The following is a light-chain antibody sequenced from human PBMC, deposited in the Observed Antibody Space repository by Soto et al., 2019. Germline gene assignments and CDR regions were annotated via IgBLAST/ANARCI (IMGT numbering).Light chain of an antibody. CDR3: QQSYGTPFS. CDR1: QSISSH. J-gene: IGKJ3*01. V-gene: IGKV1-39*01. Sequence: DIQMTQSPSSLSASVGDRVTITCRASQSISSHLNWYQHKPGKAPKLLIYAASSLQSGVPSRFSGSGSGTEFTPTISSLQPEDSANYYCQQSYGTPFSFGPGTKADI. CDR2: AAS.